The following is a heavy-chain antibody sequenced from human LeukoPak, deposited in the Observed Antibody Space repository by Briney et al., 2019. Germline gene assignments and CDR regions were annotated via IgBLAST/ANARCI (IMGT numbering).Heavy chain of an antibody. CDR1: GGSFSGYY. V-gene: IGHV4-34*01. CDR3: ARNSAAVGWFDL. CDR2: INHSGST. J-gene: IGHJ5*02. Sequence: SETLSLTCAVYGGSFSGYYWSWIRQPPGKGLEWIGEINHSGSTNYNPSLKSRVTISVDTSKNQFSLKLSSVTAADTAVYYCARNSAAVGWFDLWGQGTLVTVSS. D-gene: IGHD6-19*01.